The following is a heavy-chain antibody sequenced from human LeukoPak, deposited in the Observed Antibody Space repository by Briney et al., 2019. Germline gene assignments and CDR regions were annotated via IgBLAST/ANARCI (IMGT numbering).Heavy chain of an antibody. D-gene: IGHD3-22*01. CDR2: ISSSSSYI. J-gene: IGHJ3*02. CDR3: ARARENYYDSSGYNDAFDI. V-gene: IGHV3-21*01. CDR1: GFTFSSYS. Sequence: PGGSLRLSCAASGFTFSSYSMNWVRQAPGKGLEWVSSISSSSSYIYYADSVKGRFTISRDNAKNSLYLQMNSLRAEDTAVYYCARARENYYDSSGYNDAFDIWGQGTMVTVSS.